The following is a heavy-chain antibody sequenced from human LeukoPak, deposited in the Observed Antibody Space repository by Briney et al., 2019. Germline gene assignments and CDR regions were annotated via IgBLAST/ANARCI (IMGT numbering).Heavy chain of an antibody. CDR3: AKDLLLRQFFLDF. V-gene: IGHV3-30*02. D-gene: IGHD3-3*01. Sequence: GGSLRLSCAASGFTFTGYGMHWVRQAPGRGLEWVAFTLYDGSSQHYPDSLRGRLTISRDNSKNTLFLQMNNLTHDDTAVYYCAKDLLLRQFFLDFWGQGTPVTVSS. CDR1: GFTFTGYG. CDR2: TLYDGSSQ. J-gene: IGHJ4*02.